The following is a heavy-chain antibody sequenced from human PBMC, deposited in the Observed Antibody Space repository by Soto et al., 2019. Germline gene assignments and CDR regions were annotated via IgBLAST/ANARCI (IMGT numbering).Heavy chain of an antibody. CDR3: ARAPSGSYPEFDY. J-gene: IGHJ4*02. CDR2: ITYDGSNQ. D-gene: IGHD1-26*01. V-gene: IGHV3-30-3*01. Sequence: GGSLRLSCAASGFIFSSYTMHWVRQAPGKGLEWVGVITYDGSNQYYADSVKGRFTISRDNSRNMLFLQMNSLRPDDTAVYYCARAPSGSYPEFDYWGQGTLVTVSS. CDR1: GFIFSSYT.